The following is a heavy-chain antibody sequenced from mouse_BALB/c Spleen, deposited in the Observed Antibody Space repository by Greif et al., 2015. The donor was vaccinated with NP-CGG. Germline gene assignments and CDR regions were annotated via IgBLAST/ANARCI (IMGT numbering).Heavy chain of an antibody. CDR3: NAYDYDPSWFAY. D-gene: IGHD2-4*01. CDR2: IDPENGDT. Sequence: EVQLQQSGAELVRSGASVKLSCTASGLNIKDYYMHWVKQRPEQGLEWIGWIDPENGDTEYAPKFQGKATMTADTPSNTAYLQLSSLTSEDTAVYYCNAYDYDPSWFAYWGQGTLVTVSA. CDR1: GLNIKDYY. J-gene: IGHJ3*01. V-gene: IGHV14-4*02.